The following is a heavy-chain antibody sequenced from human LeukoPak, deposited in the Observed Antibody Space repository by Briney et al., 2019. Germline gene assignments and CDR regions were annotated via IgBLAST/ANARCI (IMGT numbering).Heavy chain of an antibody. CDR3: ARDLTFGGVIVFDY. Sequence: GGSLRLSCAASGFTFSSYWMTWVRQAPGKGLEWVANIKQDGREKYYVDSVKGRFTISRDNAKNSLYLQMNSLRAEDTAVYYCARDLTFGGVIVFDYWGQGTLVTVSS. J-gene: IGHJ4*02. CDR2: IKQDGREK. D-gene: IGHD3-16*02. V-gene: IGHV3-7*01. CDR1: GFTFSSYW.